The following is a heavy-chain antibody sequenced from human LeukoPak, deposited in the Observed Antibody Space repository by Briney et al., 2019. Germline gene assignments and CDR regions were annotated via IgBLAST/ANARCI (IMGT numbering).Heavy chain of an antibody. J-gene: IGHJ4*02. Sequence: GASVKVSCKASGYSFSGYYIHWVRQAPGQGLEWMGWINPNSGATNYAQKFQGRVTMTRDTSTSTAYMEVSRLTSDDTAVYYCARESCSTSSCPFFAYWGQGTLVTVSS. D-gene: IGHD2-2*01. CDR3: ARESCSTSSCPFFAY. CDR2: INPNSGAT. V-gene: IGHV1-2*02. CDR1: GYSFSGYY.